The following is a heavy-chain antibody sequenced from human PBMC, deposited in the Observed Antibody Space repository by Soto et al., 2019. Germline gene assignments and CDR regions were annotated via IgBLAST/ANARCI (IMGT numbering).Heavy chain of an antibody. CDR1: GFTFGSHG. D-gene: IGHD5-12*01. J-gene: IGHJ3*02. Sequence: GGSLRLSCAASGFTFGSHGMHWVRQAPGKGLEWVAVIWFDGSNKYYADSVKGRFTISRDNSKNTLYLEMNSLRAEDTAVYYCATLASDYDSLDVFDIWGQGTMVTVSS. V-gene: IGHV3-33*01. CDR2: IWFDGSNK. CDR3: ATLASDYDSLDVFDI.